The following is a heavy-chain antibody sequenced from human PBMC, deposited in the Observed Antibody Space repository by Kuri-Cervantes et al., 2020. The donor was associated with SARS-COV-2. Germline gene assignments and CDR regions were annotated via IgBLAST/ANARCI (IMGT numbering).Heavy chain of an antibody. CDR1: GFTFSSYE. Sequence: GGSLRLSCAASGFTFSSYEMNWVRQAPGKGLEWVSYISSSGSTIYYADSVKGRFTISRDNAKNSLYLQMNSLRAEDTAVYYCARDSLRGIFGVVIIDYWGQGTLVTVSS. D-gene: IGHD3-3*01. CDR2: ISSSGSTI. V-gene: IGHV3-48*03. CDR3: ARDSLRGIFGVVIIDY. J-gene: IGHJ4*02.